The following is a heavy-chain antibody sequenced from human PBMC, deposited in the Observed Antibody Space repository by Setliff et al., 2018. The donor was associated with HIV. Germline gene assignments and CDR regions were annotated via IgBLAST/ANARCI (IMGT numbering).Heavy chain of an antibody. CDR3: ARGVNFDY. CDR1: GGSFSGYY. CDR2: IYIYNSGST. V-gene: IGHV4-59*01. D-gene: IGHD3-3*01. Sequence: LSETLSLTCSVSGGSFSGYYWSWIRQPPGKGLEWIGYIYIYNSGSTNYNPSLTSRVTISADTSRNQFSLKLTSVTAADTAIYYCARGVNFDYWGQGTQVTVSS. J-gene: IGHJ4*02.